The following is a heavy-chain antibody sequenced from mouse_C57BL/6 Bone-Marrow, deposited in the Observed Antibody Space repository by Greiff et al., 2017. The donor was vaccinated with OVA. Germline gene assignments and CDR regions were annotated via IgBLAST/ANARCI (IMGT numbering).Heavy chain of an antibody. D-gene: IGHD4-1*01. J-gene: IGHJ4*01. V-gene: IGHV1-82*01. CDR3: ARRTGTSMDY. CDR1: GYAFSSSW. Sequence: VQLQESGPELVKPGASVKISCKASGYAFSSSWMNWVKQRPGKGLEWIGRIYPGDGDTNYNGKFKGKATLTADKSSSTAYMQLSSLTSEDSAVYFGARRTGTSMDYWGQGTSVTVSS. CDR2: IYPGDGDT.